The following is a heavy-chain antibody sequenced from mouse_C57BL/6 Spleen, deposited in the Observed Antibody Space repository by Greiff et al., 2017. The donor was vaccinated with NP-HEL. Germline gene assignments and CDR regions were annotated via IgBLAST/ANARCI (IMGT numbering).Heavy chain of an antibody. D-gene: IGHD2-3*01. V-gene: IGHV1-9*01. CDR2: ILPGSGST. Sequence: VQLQQSGAELMKPGASVKLSCKATGYTFTGYWIEWVKQRPGHGLEWIGEILPGSGSTNYIEKFKGKATFTAATSSNTAYMQLSSLTTDDSAIYYCARRAIYDGYSDWGQGTTLTVSS. CDR1: GYTFTGYW. CDR3: ARRAIYDGYSD. J-gene: IGHJ2*01.